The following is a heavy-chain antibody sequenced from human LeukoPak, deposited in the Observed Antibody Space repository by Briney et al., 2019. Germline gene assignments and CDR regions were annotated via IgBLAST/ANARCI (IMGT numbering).Heavy chain of an antibody. Sequence: KSSETLFLTCTVSGGSINDYYWNWLRQPPGKGLEWIGFIYYRGTTNNNPSLKSRVTTSIDTSKKQFSLNLSSVTAADTAIYYCAGVFSGRRPFELWGQGILVTVSS. CDR2: IYYRGTT. J-gene: IGHJ4*02. CDR3: AGVFSGRRPFEL. V-gene: IGHV4-59*03. CDR1: GGSINDYY. D-gene: IGHD3-10*01.